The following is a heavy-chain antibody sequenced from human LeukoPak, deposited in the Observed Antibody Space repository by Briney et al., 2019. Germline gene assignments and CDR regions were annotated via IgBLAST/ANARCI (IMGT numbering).Heavy chain of an antibody. CDR3: ARDYCSGGSCYPNYYYYYGMDV. V-gene: IGHV4-4*07. J-gene: IGHJ6*02. CDR1: GGSISSYY. Sequence: PSETLSLTCTVSGGSISSYYWSWIRQPAGKGLEWIGRIYTSGSTNYNPSLKSRVTMSVDTSKNQFSLKLSSVTAADTAVYYCARDYCSGGSCYPNYYYYYGMDVWGQGTTVTVSS. D-gene: IGHD2-15*01. CDR2: IYTSGST.